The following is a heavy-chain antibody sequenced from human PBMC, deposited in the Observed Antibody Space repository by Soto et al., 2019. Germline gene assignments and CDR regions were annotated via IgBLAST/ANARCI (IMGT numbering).Heavy chain of an antibody. D-gene: IGHD2-15*01. Sequence: DVQLLESGGGLVQPEGSLRLSCAASGFTFSSYAMGWVRQGPGKGLEWVAVVSIGGSPHYADSVRGRFTISRDNSKNTLSLQMNSLTAEDTAVYFCAKRRGAGGHFDYWGQGALVTGSS. CDR3: AKRRGAGGHFDY. CDR1: GFTFSSYA. V-gene: IGHV3-23*01. J-gene: IGHJ4*02. CDR2: VSIGGSP.